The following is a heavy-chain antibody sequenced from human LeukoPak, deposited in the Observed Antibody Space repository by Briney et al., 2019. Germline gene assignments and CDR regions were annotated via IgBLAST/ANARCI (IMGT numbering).Heavy chain of an antibody. J-gene: IGHJ4*02. CDR1: GFTFSSYE. V-gene: IGHV3-48*03. CDR3: AKSPGGGYSSYELDY. D-gene: IGHD5-12*01. CDR2: ISSSGSTI. Sequence: QPGGSLRLSCAASGFTFSSYEMNWVRQAPGKGLEWVSYISSSGSTIYYADSVKGRFTISRDNAKNSLYLQMNSLRAEDTAVYYCAKSPGGGYSSYELDYWGQGTLVTVSP.